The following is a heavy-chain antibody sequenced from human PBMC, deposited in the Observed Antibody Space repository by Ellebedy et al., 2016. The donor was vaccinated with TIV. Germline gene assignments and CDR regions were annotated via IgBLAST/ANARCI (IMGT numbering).Heavy chain of an antibody. CDR2: ISYSGDS. D-gene: IGHD3-9*01. CDR1: GGSISSYY. Sequence: SETLSLXXSVYGGSISSYYWSWIRQPPGKGLEYIGYISYSGDSTYNPSLESRVTMSLDTSKNQVSLKVNSVTAADTAVYYCASGHLPLNIWGQGTMVTVSS. CDR3: ASGHLPLNI. V-gene: IGHV4-59*01. J-gene: IGHJ3*02.